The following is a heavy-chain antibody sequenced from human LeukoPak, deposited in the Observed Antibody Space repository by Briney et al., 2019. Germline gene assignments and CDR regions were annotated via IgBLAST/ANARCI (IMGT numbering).Heavy chain of an antibody. CDR1: GFTFSSYA. V-gene: IGHV3-23*01. CDR3: ARASTDFDH. D-gene: IGHD1-1*01. CDR2: ISGSGGTT. J-gene: IGHJ4*02. Sequence: GGSLRLSCAASGFTFSSYAVSSVRQAPGKGLEWVSAISGSGGTTYYADSVKGRFTISRDNSKNTLYLQMSSLRAEDTAVYYCARASTDFDHWGQGIQVTVSS.